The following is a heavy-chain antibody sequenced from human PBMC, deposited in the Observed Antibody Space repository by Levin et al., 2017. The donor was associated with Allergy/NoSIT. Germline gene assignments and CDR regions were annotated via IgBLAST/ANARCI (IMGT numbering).Heavy chain of an antibody. CDR3: ARDRHSGATGADAFDI. V-gene: IGHV4-59*01. Sequence: PSETLSLTCTVSGGPISSYQWSWIRQPPGKGLEWIGYIYYSGSTNYNPSLRSRITISIDTSKNQFSLKLSSVTAADTAVYYCARDRHSGATGADAFDIWGQGTMVSVSS. CDR2: IYYSGST. J-gene: IGHJ3*02. CDR1: GGPISSYQ. D-gene: IGHD1-26*01.